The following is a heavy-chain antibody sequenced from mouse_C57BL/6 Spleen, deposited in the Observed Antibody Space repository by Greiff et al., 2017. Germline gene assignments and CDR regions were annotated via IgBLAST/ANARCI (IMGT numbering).Heavy chain of an antibody. CDR3: ARWNGSSSYYFDY. CDR1: GYTFTSYG. D-gene: IGHD1-1*01. V-gene: IGHV1-81*01. CDR2: IYPRSGNT. Sequence: QVQLKESGAELARPGASVKLSCKASGYTFTSYGISWVKQRTGQGLEWIGEIYPRSGNTYYNEKFKGKATLTADKSSSTAYMELRSLTSEDSAVYFCARWNGSSSYYFDYWGQGTTLTVSS. J-gene: IGHJ2*01.